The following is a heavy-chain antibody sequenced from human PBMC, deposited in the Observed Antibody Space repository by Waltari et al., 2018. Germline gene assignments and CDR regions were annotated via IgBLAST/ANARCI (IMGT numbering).Heavy chain of an antibody. CDR3: ARDLRDHYFDY. CDR2: IRFDGIEE. V-gene: IGHV3-30*02. D-gene: IGHD2-21*01. J-gene: IGHJ4*02. CDR1: GFSFNRYG. Sequence: QVQLVASGGGVVQPGGSLRLFCAAAGFSFNRYGMHWVRQAPGKGLEWVAIIRFDGIEEYYSDSVQGRFTISRDTSKNTLYLQMNSLRPEDTAIYYCARDLRDHYFDYWGQGTLVTVSS.